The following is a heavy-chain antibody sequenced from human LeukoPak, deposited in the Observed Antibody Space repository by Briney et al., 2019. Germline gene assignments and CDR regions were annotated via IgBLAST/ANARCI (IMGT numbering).Heavy chain of an antibody. CDR2: INPNSGGT. CDR3: ARDGDIVATRDWFDP. J-gene: IGHJ5*02. Sequence: GSSVKVSCKHSGGTFTGYYMHWVRQAPAQGLEWMGWINPNSGGTNYAQKFQGRVTMTRDTSISTAYMELSRLRSDDTAVYYCARDGDIVATRDWFDPWGQGTLVTVSS. D-gene: IGHD5-12*01. CDR1: GGTFTGYY. V-gene: IGHV1-2*02.